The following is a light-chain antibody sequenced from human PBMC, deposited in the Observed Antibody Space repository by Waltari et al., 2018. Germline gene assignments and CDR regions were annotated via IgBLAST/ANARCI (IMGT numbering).Light chain of an antibody. V-gene: IGKV1-9*01. CDR2: RAS. CDR1: QGISSN. J-gene: IGKJ1*01. Sequence: DIHLTQSPSFLSASVGYRVTITCRASQGISSNLAWYQQKPGKAPKLLIYRASTLQSGVPSRFSGSESGTDFTLTISSLQPEDFATYYCLQLNSYPRTFGQGTKVEVK. CDR3: LQLNSYPRT.